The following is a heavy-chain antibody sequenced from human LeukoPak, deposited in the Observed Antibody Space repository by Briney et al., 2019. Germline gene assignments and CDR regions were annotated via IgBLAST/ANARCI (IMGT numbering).Heavy chain of an antibody. CDR3: ARDSGLGLFGV. CDR1: GYTFTTYG. Sequence: ASVRVSCKASGYTFTTYGISWVRQAPGQGLEWMGWISPYNGNTKYAQKFQDRVSMTTDTSTSTAHLELRSLRSEDTAIYYCARDSGLGLFGVWGQGTVVTVSS. CDR2: ISPYNGNT. J-gene: IGHJ3*01. D-gene: IGHD3/OR15-3a*01. V-gene: IGHV1-18*01.